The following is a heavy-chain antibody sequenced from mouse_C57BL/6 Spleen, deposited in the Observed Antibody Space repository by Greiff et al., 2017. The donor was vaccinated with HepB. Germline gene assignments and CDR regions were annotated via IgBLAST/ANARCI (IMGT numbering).Heavy chain of an antibody. D-gene: IGHD2-4*01. Sequence: QVQLQQPGAELVRPGSSVKLSCKASGYTFTSYWMHWVKQRPIQGLEWIGNIDPSDSETHYNQKFKDKATLTVDKSSSTAYMQLSSLTSEDSAVYYCARYHDYVSWFAYWGQGTLVTVSA. CDR2: IDPSDSET. V-gene: IGHV1-52*01. CDR1: GYTFTSYW. CDR3: ARYHDYVSWFAY. J-gene: IGHJ3*01.